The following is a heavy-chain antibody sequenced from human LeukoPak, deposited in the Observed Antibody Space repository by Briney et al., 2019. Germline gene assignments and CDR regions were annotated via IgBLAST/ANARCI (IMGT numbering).Heavy chain of an antibody. D-gene: IGHD5-18*01. J-gene: IGHJ4*02. CDR2: IYHRGST. CDR3: ARESRSVDAAIVT. V-gene: IGHV4-38-2*02. CDR1: DYSMSSGYY. Sequence: KPLETLSLTCAVSDYSMSSGYYWGWIRPPPGKGLEWIATIYHRGSTYYNPSLKSRVAISIDTSKSHFSLRLNSVTAADTAVYFCARESRSVDAAIVTWGQGTLVSVSS.